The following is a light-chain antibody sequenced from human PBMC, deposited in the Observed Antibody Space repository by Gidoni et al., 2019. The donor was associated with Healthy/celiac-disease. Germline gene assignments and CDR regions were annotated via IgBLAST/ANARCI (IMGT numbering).Light chain of an antibody. J-gene: IGKJ1*01. CDR1: QSISSY. V-gene: IGKV1-39*01. CDR2: AAS. Sequence: QMTQSPSSLSASVGDRVTITCRASQSISSYLNWYQQKPGKAPKLLIYAASSLQSGVPSRFSGSGSGTDFTLTISSLQPEDFATYYCQQSYSTPPTFGQGTKVEIK. CDR3: QQSYSTPPT.